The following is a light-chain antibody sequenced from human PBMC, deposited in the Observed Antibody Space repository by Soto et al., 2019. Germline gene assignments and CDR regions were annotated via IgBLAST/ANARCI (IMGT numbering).Light chain of an antibody. Sequence: DIVLTQSPATLSLSPGERATLSCRASQSISNHLAWYQKKPGQAPRLLIYDASNRATGIPARFSGSGSGTGFTLTISSLEPEDFAVYYRLETSGQGIKLEIK. V-gene: IGKV3-11*01. CDR3: LET. CDR2: DAS. J-gene: IGKJ2*01. CDR1: QSISNH.